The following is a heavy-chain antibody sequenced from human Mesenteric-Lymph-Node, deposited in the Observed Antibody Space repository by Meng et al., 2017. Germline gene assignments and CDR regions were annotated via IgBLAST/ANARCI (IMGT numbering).Heavy chain of an antibody. V-gene: IGHV3-20*04. J-gene: IGHJ6*02. D-gene: IGHD3-10*01. Sequence: GESLKISCAASGFTFDDYGMSWVRQAPGKGLEWVSGINWNGGSTGYADSVKGRFTISRDNAKNSLYLQMNSLRAEDTAVYYCARYVAGSGRVIVWGQGTTVTVSS. CDR1: GFTFDDYG. CDR2: INWNGGST. CDR3: ARYVAGSGRVIV.